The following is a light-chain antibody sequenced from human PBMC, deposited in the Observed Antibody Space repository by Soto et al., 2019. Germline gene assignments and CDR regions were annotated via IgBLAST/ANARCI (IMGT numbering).Light chain of an antibody. J-gene: IGKJ4*01. CDR1: QSISNW. Sequence: DIQMTQSPSTLSASVGDRVTITCRASQSISNWLAWYQQKPGKAPKLLIYKASSLESGVPSSFSGSKSGTEFTLTISSLQPDDFATYYCQQYNSYPLTFGGGTKVEIK. CDR3: QQYNSYPLT. V-gene: IGKV1-5*03. CDR2: KAS.